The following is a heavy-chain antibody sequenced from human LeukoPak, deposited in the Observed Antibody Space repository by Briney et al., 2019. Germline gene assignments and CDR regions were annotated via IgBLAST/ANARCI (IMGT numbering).Heavy chain of an antibody. J-gene: IGHJ4*02. CDR2: KYYSGST. V-gene: IGHV4-61*01. CDR3: ARGRSYGFDFDS. D-gene: IGHD5-18*01. CDR1: GVSINTCCYY. Sequence: PSETLSLTCDVSGVSINTCCYYWTWIRQPPGKGLQWIGYKYYSGSTRYNSSLRSRLTISLDSSKNQFSLRLTSVTAADTAVYYCARGRSYGFDFDSWGPGTLVIVSS.